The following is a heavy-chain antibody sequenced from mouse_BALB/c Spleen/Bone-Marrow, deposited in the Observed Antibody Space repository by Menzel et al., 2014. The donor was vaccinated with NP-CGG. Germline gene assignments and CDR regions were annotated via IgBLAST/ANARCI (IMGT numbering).Heavy chain of an antibody. CDR3: TRLTTVVAPYAMDY. D-gene: IGHD1-1*01. Sequence: EVKLVESGGGLVKPGGSLKLSCAASGFAFXSYDMSWVRQTPEKRLEWVAYISSGGGSTYYPDTVKGRFTISRDTAKNTLYLQMSSLKSEDTAMYYCTRLTTVVAPYAMDYWGQGTSVTVSS. CDR2: ISSGGGST. CDR1: GFAFXSYD. V-gene: IGHV5-12-1*01. J-gene: IGHJ4*01.